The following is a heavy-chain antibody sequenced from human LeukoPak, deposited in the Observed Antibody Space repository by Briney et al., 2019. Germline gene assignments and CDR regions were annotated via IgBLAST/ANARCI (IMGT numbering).Heavy chain of an antibody. CDR1: GDSISSGAYY. J-gene: IGHJ4*02. V-gene: IGHV4-30-4*08. D-gene: IGHD6-13*01. CDR2: ISHSGIT. Sequence: SETLSLTCTVSGDSISSGAYYWSWIRQPPGKGLEWIGYISHSGITYYNPSLKSRVTISLNTSRNQFSLNLSSVSAADTAVFHCARARAYSSGWYYFDYWGQGTLVTVSS. CDR3: ARARAYSSGWYYFDY.